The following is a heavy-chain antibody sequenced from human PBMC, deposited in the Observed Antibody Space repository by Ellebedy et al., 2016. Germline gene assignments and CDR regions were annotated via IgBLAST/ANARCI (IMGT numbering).Heavy chain of an antibody. CDR1: GGSITSGGYS. CDR3: VRDQGWFNP. Sequence: SETLSLXXNVSGGSITSGGYSWSWIRQPPGKGLEWIGYVHYTGTTRYNPSLKSRVIMSVDTSQNHFSLKLTSVSAADTALYYCVRDQGWFNPWGQGILVTVSS. V-gene: IGHV4-61*03. J-gene: IGHJ5*02. CDR2: VHYTGTT.